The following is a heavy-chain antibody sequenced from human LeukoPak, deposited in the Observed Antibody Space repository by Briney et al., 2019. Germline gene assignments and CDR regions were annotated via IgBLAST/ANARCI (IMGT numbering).Heavy chain of an antibody. Sequence: SETLSLTCTVSGGSISSYYWSWIRQPAGKGLEWIGRIYTSGSTNYNPSLKSRVTMSVDTSKNQFSLKLSSVTAADTAVYYCARDPYSSSWYSVSGDAFDIWGQGTMVAVSS. J-gene: IGHJ3*02. D-gene: IGHD6-13*01. V-gene: IGHV4-4*07. CDR2: IYTSGST. CDR3: ARDPYSSSWYSVSGDAFDI. CDR1: GGSISSYY.